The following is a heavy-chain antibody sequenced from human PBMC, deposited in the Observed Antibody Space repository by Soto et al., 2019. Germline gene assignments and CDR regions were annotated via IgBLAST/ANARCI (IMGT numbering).Heavy chain of an antibody. J-gene: IGHJ2*01. CDR3: ALLGTGWYFDL. D-gene: IGHD2-8*02. V-gene: IGHV3-23*01. CDR1: GVTFSSYG. Sequence: EVQLLESGGDLVQPGVSLRLSCAASGVTFSSYGISWVRQAPGKGLEWVSGISNSGLTTYYADSVQGRFTISRDNSKNTLDLQMNSLRVEDTAVYYCALLGTGWYFDLWGRGTPVTVSS. CDR2: ISNSGLTT.